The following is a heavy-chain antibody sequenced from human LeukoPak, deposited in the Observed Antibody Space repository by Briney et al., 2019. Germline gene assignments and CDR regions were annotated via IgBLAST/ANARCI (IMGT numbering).Heavy chain of an antibody. CDR2: INHSGST. D-gene: IGHD6-13*01. J-gene: IGHJ5*02. Sequence: SETLSLTCAVYGGSFSGYYWSWIRQPPGKGLEWIGEINHSGSTNYNPSLKSRVTISIDTSKNQFNLKLSSVTAADTAVYYCARSSSWYRWFDPWGQGTLVTVSS. CDR3: ARSSSWYRWFDP. CDR1: GGSFSGYY. V-gene: IGHV4-34*01.